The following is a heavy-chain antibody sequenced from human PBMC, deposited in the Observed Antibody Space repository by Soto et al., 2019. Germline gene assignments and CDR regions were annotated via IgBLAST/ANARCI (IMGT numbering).Heavy chain of an antibody. CDR3: ARLRVQFTRRDYYYGMDV. Sequence: SETLSLTCAVYGGSFSGYYWSWIRQPPGKGLEWIGELNHSGSTNYNPSLKSRVSISVDTSKNQCCLKRSSVTAADTAVYYCARLRVQFTRRDYYYGMDVWGQGTTVTVSS. CDR2: LNHSGST. CDR1: GGSFSGYY. V-gene: IGHV4-34*01. J-gene: IGHJ6*02. D-gene: IGHD1-1*01.